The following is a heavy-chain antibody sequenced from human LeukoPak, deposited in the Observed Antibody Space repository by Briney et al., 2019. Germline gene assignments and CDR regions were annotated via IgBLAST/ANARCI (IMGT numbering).Heavy chain of an antibody. CDR3: AREGNRDGYNPFDY. Sequence: PGGSLRLSCAASGFTFSSYTMSWVRQAPGKGLEWVSTITTSDGNTYYADSVKGRFTISRDNSKNTLYLQMNSLRAEDTAVYYCAREGNRDGYNPFDYWGQGTLVTVSS. D-gene: IGHD5-24*01. J-gene: IGHJ4*02. CDR2: ITTSDGNT. V-gene: IGHV3-23*01. CDR1: GFTFSSYT.